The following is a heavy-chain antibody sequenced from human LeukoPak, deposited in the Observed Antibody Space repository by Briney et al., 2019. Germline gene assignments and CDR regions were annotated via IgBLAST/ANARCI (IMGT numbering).Heavy chain of an antibody. Sequence: PGGSLRLSCAASGFTFSSYGMHWVRQAPGKGLEWVAVIWYDGSNKYYADSVKGRFTISRDNSKNTLYLQMNSLRAEDTAVYYCAREDSMVYGQFYDSSGFDYWGQGTLVTVSS. CDR1: GFTFSSYG. D-gene: IGHD3-22*01. V-gene: IGHV3-33*01. CDR3: AREDSMVYGQFYDSSGFDY. J-gene: IGHJ4*02. CDR2: IWYDGSNK.